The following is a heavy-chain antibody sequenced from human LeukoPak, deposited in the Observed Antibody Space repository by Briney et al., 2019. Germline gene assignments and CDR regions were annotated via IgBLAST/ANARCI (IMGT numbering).Heavy chain of an antibody. Sequence: GGSLRLSCAASGFTFTSYTMNWVRQAPGKGLEWVSYITSSSSTIYYADSVKGRFTMSRDNAENSLYLQMHSLRAEDTAVYYCARNFDSWGQGTLVTVSS. D-gene: IGHD2/OR15-2a*01. CDR3: ARNFDS. V-gene: IGHV3-48*01. CDR2: ITSSSSTI. CDR1: GFTFTSYT. J-gene: IGHJ4*02.